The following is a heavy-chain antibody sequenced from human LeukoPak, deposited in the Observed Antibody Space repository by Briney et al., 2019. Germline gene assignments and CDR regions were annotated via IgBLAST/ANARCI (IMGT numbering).Heavy chain of an antibody. CDR2: IYYNGRT. CDR3: ASRIYMTVGNSAFDI. V-gene: IGHV4-39*01. Sequence: SETLSLTCTVSGDSINNNNYYWGWIRRPPGEGLEWIGNIYYNGRTYYSPSLKSRGTVSVDTSNNQFSLKLNSVTAADTAVYYCASRIYMTVGNSAFDIWGQGTVVTVSS. CDR1: GDSINNNNYY. D-gene: IGHD3-22*01. J-gene: IGHJ3*02.